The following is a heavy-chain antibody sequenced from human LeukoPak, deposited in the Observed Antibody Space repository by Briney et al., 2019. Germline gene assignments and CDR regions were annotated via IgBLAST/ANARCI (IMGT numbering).Heavy chain of an antibody. Sequence: GRSLRHSCAASGFTFSSYAMHWVRQAPGKGLEWVAVISYDGSNKYYADSVKGRFTISRDNSKNTLYLQMNSLRAEDTAVYYCARSNSGSYYYYYGMDVWGQGTTVTVSS. CDR2: ISYDGSNK. J-gene: IGHJ6*02. CDR1: GFTFSSYA. CDR3: ARSNSGSYYYYYGMDV. V-gene: IGHV3-30-3*01. D-gene: IGHD1-26*01.